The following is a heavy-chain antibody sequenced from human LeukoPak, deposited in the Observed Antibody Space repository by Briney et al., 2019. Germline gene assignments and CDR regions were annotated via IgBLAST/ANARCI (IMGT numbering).Heavy chain of an antibody. D-gene: IGHD3-9*01. Sequence: SETLSLTCAVSGYSISSGYYWGWIRQPPGKGLEWIGIIYHSGSTYYNPSLKSRVTISVDTSKNQFSLKLSSVTAADTAVYYCASSVYDILTGYYSTFDYWGQGTLVTVSS. CDR1: GYSISSGYY. CDR3: ASSVYDILTGYYSTFDY. J-gene: IGHJ4*02. V-gene: IGHV4-38-2*01. CDR2: IYHSGST.